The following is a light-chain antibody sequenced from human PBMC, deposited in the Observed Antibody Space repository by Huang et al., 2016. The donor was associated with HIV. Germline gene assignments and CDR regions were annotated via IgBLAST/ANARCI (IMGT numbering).Light chain of an antibody. CDR2: DVN. CDR1: QSVSNN. CDR3: QQYNHWPPYT. Sequence: EIELTQSPATLSVSPGERATLSCRASQSVSNNLAWYQHKPGQPPRLLIFDVNTRATGVPARFSASGSETEFTLTITSLQSEDFATYYCQQYNHWPPYTFGQGTKLEI. J-gene: IGKJ2*01. V-gene: IGKV3-15*01.